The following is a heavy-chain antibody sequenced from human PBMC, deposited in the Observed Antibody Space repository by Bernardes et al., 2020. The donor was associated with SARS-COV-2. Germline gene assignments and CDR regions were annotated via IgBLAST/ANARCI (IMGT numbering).Heavy chain of an antibody. Sequence: ASVKVSCKASGYTFTSHYLYWVRQAPGQGLEWMAMINPSSGSTSYAQQFQGRISLTRDTSTSTAYMELSSLRSEDTAVYYCAKGDSTSYRYFYYYYGMDVWGQGTTVTVSS. V-gene: IGHV1-46*01. CDR3: AKGDSTSYRYFYYYYGMDV. CDR1: GYTFTSHY. CDR2: INPSSGST. J-gene: IGHJ6*02. D-gene: IGHD3-16*02.